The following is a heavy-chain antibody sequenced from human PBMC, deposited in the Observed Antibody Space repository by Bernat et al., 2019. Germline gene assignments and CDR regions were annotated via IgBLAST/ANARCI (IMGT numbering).Heavy chain of an antibody. D-gene: IGHD2-2*01. Sequence: QLQLQESGPGLVKASETLSLTCTVSSGSVISTSKYWGWIRQPPGKGLEWIGSIYNTGRTYYNPSLKSRVTISVDTSKNQFSPKLSSVTAADTAVYYCGRHYHDSRPYPPDLWGQGTLVTVSS. CDR3: GRHYHDSRPYPPDL. V-gene: IGHV4-39*01. J-gene: IGHJ5*02. CDR1: SGSVISTSKY. CDR2: IYNTGRT.